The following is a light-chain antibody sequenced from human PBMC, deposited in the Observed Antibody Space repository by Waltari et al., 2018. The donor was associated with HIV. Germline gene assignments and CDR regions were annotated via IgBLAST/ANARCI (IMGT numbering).Light chain of an antibody. CDR1: SPNIGSNT. CDR3: ASWDDSLNGPV. CDR2: GKN. V-gene: IGLV1-44*01. Sequence: QSVLTQPPSTSGTPGQRVTISCSGSSPNIGSNTVSWFQQLPGKAPKVLIYGKNQRPPGSPDRFSGSKSGTSASLAIGGLQSEDEADYYCASWDDSLNGPVFGGGTTLTVL. J-gene: IGLJ2*01.